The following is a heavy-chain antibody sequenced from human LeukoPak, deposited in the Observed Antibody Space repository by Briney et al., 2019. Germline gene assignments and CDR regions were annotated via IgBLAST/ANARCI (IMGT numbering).Heavy chain of an antibody. CDR3: ARDRYYYDSSGSADY. D-gene: IGHD3-22*01. J-gene: IGHJ4*02. V-gene: IGHV3-21*01. Sequence: GGSLRLSCAASGFTFSSYSMNWVRQAPGEGLEWVSSISSSSSYIYYADSVKGRFTISRDNAKNSLYLQMNSLRAEDTAVYYCARDRYYYDSSGSADYWGQGTLVTVSS. CDR2: ISSSSSYI. CDR1: GFTFSSYS.